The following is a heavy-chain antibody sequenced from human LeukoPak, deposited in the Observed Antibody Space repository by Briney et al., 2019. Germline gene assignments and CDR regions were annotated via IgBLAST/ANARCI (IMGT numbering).Heavy chain of an antibody. CDR3: TRARSGWYFDY. V-gene: IGHV4-4*07. Sequence: SETLSLTCTISGRSLIGYYWTGLRQPAGKRLEWIGRISSSGSTNYNPSLKSRVTMSVDTSKNQVSLRLSSVTAADTAVYYCTRARSGWYFDYWGQGTLVTVSS. J-gene: IGHJ4*02. D-gene: IGHD6-19*01. CDR2: ISSSGST. CDR1: GRSLIGYY.